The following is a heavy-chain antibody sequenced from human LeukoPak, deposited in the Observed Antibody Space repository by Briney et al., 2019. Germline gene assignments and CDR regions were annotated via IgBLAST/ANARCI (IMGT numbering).Heavy chain of an antibody. D-gene: IGHD2-21*02. J-gene: IGHJ4*02. Sequence: GGSLRLSCAVYGFTFNGYSMNWVRQAPGKGLEWVSSISSGSSHIYYADSVRGRFTISRDNAKNSLFLQRDSLRAEATAVLSWARAWGGDCYLNDYWRQGTLVTVSS. CDR3: ARAWGGDCYLNDY. CDR1: GFTFNGYS. V-gene: IGHV3-21*01. CDR2: ISSGSSHI.